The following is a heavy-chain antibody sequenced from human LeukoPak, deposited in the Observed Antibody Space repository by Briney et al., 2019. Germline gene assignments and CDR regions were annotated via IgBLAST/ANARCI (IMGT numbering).Heavy chain of an antibody. D-gene: IGHD3-22*01. CDR2: ISWNSGSI. Sequence: PGGSLRLSCAASGFTFDDYAMHWVRQAPGKGLEWVSGISWNSGSIGYADSVKGRFTISRDNAKNSLYLQMNSLRAEDTALYYCAKSHNTYYYDSSGYYTYYFDYWGQGTLVTVSS. V-gene: IGHV3-9*01. CDR1: GFTFDDYA. J-gene: IGHJ4*02. CDR3: AKSHNTYYYDSSGYYTYYFDY.